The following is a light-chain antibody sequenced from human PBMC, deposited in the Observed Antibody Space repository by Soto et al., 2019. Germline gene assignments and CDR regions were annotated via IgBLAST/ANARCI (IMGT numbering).Light chain of an antibody. Sequence: EIVMTQSPATLSVSPGERATLSCRASQNVRSNLAWYQQKPGQAPRLLIYGASTRATGVPARFSGSGSGTEFTLTISSLQSEDFATYYCQQANSFPLTFGGGTKVEIK. CDR1: QNVRSN. V-gene: IGKV3-15*01. CDR2: GAS. J-gene: IGKJ4*01. CDR3: QQANSFPLT.